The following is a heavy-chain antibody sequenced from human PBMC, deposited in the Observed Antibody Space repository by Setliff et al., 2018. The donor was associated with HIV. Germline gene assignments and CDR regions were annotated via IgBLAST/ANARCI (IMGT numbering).Heavy chain of an antibody. Sequence: GASVKVSCKGSGDTFTSFAINWVRQAPGQGLEWLGRIIPVFGTANYAQKFQGRVTITRDTSASTAYMELSSLRSEDTAVYYCASIDCGGDCYSYYYYGMDVWGQGTTVTV. CDR1: GDTFTSFA. CDR3: ASIDCGGDCYSYYYYGMDV. J-gene: IGHJ6*02. V-gene: IGHV1-69*05. D-gene: IGHD2-21*02. CDR2: IIPVFGTA.